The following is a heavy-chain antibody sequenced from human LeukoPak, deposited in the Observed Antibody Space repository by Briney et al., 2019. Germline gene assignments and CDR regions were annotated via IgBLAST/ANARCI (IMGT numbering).Heavy chain of an antibody. D-gene: IGHD5-12*01. CDR2: IYSGGST. CDR3: AKDSVTTIPDY. CDR1: GFTVRSNY. J-gene: IGHJ4*02. V-gene: IGHV3-53*05. Sequence: GGSLRLSCAASGFTVRSNYMSWVRQAPGKGLEWVSVIYSGGSTYYADSVKGRFTISRDNSKNTLYLQMNSLRAEDTALYYCAKDSVTTIPDYWGQGTLVTVSS.